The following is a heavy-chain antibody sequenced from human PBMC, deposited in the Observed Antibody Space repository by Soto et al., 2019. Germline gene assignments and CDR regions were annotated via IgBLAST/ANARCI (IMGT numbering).Heavy chain of an antibody. D-gene: IGHD7-27*01. CDR2: IIPIFGTV. CDR1: GATFSSSA. V-gene: IGHV1-69*13. CDR3: AGSAETTGVDP. J-gene: IGHJ5*02. Sequence: GASGPVYCATPGATFSSSAISWVRQAPGQWLEWMGGIIPIFGTVNYAQKFQGRVTITADESTSTAYMELSSLRSEDTAVYYCAGSAETTGVDPWGQETLVTVSS.